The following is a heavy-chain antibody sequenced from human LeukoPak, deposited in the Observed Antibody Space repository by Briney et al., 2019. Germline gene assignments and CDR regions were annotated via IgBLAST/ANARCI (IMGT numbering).Heavy chain of an antibody. V-gene: IGHV3-72*01. J-gene: IGHJ4*02. CDR3: TRVVLVGTTYSYFDY. D-gene: IGHD1-26*01. Sequence: GGSLRLSCAASGFTFSDHYMDWVRQAPGKGLEWVGRTRKKPNSYTTEYAASVKGRFTISRDDSKNSLYLQMNSLKAEDTAVYYCTRVVLVGTTYSYFDYWGQGTLVTVSS. CDR1: GFTFSDHY. CDR2: TRKKPNSYTT.